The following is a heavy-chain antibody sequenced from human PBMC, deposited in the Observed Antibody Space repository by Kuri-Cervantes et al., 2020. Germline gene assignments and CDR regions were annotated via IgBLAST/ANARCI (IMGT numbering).Heavy chain of an antibody. D-gene: IGHD6-19*01. V-gene: IGHV1-24*01. Sequence: ASVKVSCKVSGYTLTELSMHWVRQAPGKGLEWMGGFDPEGGETIYAQKFQGRVTMTEDTSTDTAYMELSSLRSEDTAVYYCATLRPGPYSSGWYSLGAWGQGTLVTVSS. CDR3: ATLRPGPYSSGWYSLGA. J-gene: IGHJ4*02. CDR1: GYTLTELS. CDR2: FDPEGGET.